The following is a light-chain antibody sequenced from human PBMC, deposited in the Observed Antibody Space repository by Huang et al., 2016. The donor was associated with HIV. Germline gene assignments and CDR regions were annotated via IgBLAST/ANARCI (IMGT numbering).Light chain of an antibody. V-gene: IGKV1-5*03. J-gene: IGKJ1*01. CDR3: QEYGTYSA. CDR1: QSIGGY. Sequence: QMTQSPSALSASVGDRVTITCRASQSIGGYLAWYQQQPGKAPKLLIYKASYLQSGVPSRFSGGGSGTDFTLTSSGLQPDDSATYYCQEYGTYSAFGQGTKVEV. CDR2: KAS.